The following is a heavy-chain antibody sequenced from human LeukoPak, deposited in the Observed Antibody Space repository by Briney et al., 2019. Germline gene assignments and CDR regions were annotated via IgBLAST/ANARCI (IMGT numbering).Heavy chain of an antibody. J-gene: IGHJ4*02. CDR2: ISSDGLST. D-gene: IGHD1-1*01. CDR3: ARSTDGSAHFDY. Sequence: GGSLRLSCSASEFKFDTYGMHWVRETPGKGLEYVSGISSDGLSTYYANSVKGRFTISRDNAKNTLYLQMGSLKTEDMAVYYCARSTDGSAHFDYWGQGTLVTVSS. V-gene: IGHV3-64*01. CDR1: EFKFDTYG.